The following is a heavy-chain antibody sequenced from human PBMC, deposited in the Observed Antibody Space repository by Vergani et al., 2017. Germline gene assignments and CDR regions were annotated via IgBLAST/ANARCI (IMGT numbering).Heavy chain of an antibody. CDR1: GGSISSSSYY. CDR2: IYYSGST. Sequence: QLQLQESGPGLVKPSETLSLTCTVSGGSISSSSYYWGWIRQPPGKGLEWIGSIYYSGSTYYNPSLKSRVTISVDTSKNQFSLKLSSVTAADTAVYYCARPGTAAGMGYLDYWGKGNRVT. CDR3: ARPGTAAGMGYLDY. D-gene: IGHD6-13*01. J-gene: IGHJ4*02. V-gene: IGHV4-39*01.